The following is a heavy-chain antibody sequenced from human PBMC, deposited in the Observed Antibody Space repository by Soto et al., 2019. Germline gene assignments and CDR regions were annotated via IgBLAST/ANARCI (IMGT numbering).Heavy chain of an antibody. CDR3: AGGAATKILVLMYDALEI. Sequence: QVQLVQSGAEVKKPGSSVKVSCKASGATLDTFINFGVTWVRRAPGQGLEWMGGIIPVFGTAHYAQKFQGRLTISADESPRTAYMELSSLRSEDTAVYYCAGGAATKILVLMYDALEIWGQGTMVTVSS. D-gene: IGHD5-12*01. V-gene: IGHV1-69*12. J-gene: IGHJ3*02. CDR1: GATLDTFINFG. CDR2: IIPVFGTA.